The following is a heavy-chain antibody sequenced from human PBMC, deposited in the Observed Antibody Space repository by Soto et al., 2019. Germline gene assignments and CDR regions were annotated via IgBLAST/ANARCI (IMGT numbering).Heavy chain of an antibody. CDR1: GFSFSSYG. D-gene: IGHD3-10*01. CDR2: IWYDGTKQ. Sequence: QVHLVESGGGVVQPGRSLRVSCAACGFSFSSYGMHWVRQAPGKGLEWVAVIWYDGTKQYYVDQVKGRFIISRDNSKNTLYLQMDSLRGEDTAIYYFARELLYGSGSRNFHYYGMDVWGHGATVTVSS. V-gene: IGHV3-33*04. CDR3: ARELLYGSGSRNFHYYGMDV. J-gene: IGHJ6*02.